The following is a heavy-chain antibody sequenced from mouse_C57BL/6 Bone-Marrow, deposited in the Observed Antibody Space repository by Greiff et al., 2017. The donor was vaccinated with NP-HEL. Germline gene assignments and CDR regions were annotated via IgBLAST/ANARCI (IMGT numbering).Heavy chain of an antibody. CDR2: IDPSDSET. CDR1: GYTFTSYW. V-gene: IGHV1-52*01. Sequence: QVQLQQPGAELVRPGSSVKLSCKASGYTFTSYWMHWVKQRPIQGLEWIGNIDPSDSETHYNQKFKDKATLTVDKSSSTAYMQLSSLTSEDSAVYYCARGGLTDAMDYWGQGTSVTVSS. CDR3: ARGGLTDAMDY. J-gene: IGHJ4*01.